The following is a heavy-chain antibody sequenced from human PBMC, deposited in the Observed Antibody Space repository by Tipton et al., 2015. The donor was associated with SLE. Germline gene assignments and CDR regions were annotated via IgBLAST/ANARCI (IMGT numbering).Heavy chain of an antibody. CDR1: GGSISTGGYY. Sequence: LRLSCTVSGGSISTGGYYWSWIRQHPGKGLEWIGYTHDSGATFYNPSLRSRSAISVDTSQNQFSLRLTSATAADTAIYYCARHPGASFDFWGQGILVTVSS. CDR3: ARHPGASFDF. V-gene: IGHV4-31*03. CDR2: THDSGAT. J-gene: IGHJ4*02.